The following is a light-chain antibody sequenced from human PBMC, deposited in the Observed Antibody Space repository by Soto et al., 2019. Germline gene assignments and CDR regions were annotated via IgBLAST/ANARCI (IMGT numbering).Light chain of an antibody. V-gene: IGKV3-20*01. CDR1: QSLSGRY. J-gene: IGKJ5*01. CDR2: EVS. Sequence: IVLTQSPGTLSLSPGERATLSCWASQSLSGRYLAWYQQKLGQAPRILIYEVSSRASGIPDRFSGSGSGTDFTLSISRLESEDFAVYFCQQYNNWPPITFGQGTRLEIK. CDR3: QQYNNWPPIT.